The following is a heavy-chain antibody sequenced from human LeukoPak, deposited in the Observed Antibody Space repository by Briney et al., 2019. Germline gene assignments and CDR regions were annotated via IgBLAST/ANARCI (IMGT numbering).Heavy chain of an antibody. D-gene: IGHD4-17*01. J-gene: IGHJ2*01. CDR1: GGSISSGGYS. CDR3: ARVSKETYGDGVDWYFDL. Sequence: SETLSLTCAVSGGSISSGGYSWSWIRQPPGKGLEWIGYIYHSGSTYYNPSLKSRVTISVDRSENQFSLRLSSVTAADTAVYFCARVSKETYGDGVDWYFDLWGRGTLVTVSS. V-gene: IGHV4-30-2*01. CDR2: IYHSGST.